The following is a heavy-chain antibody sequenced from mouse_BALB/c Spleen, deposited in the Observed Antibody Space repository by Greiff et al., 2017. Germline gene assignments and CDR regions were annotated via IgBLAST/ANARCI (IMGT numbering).Heavy chain of an antibody. CDR3: ARHDYGSSLYWYFDV. CDR2: ISSGGSYT. CDR1: GFTFSSYA. J-gene: IGHJ1*01. Sequence: EVMLVESGGGLVKPGGSLKLSCAASGFTFSSYAMSWVRQTPEKRLEWVATISSGGSYTYYPDSVKGRFTISRDNAKNTLYLQMSSLRSEDTAMYYCARHDYGSSLYWYFDVWGAGTTVTVSS. V-gene: IGHV5-9-3*01. D-gene: IGHD1-1*01.